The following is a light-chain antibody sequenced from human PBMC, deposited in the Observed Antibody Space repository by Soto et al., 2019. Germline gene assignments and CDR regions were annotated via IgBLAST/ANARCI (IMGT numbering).Light chain of an antibody. CDR3: SSYTSSSTYVV. V-gene: IGLV2-14*01. Sequence: QSVLTQPDSVSGSPRPSSTICCTGTSSDVGGYNYVSWYQQHPGKAPKLMIYDVSNRPSGVSNRFSGSKSGNTASLTISGLQAEDEADYYCSSYTSSSTYVVFGGGTKVTVL. CDR1: SSDVGGYNY. CDR2: DVS. J-gene: IGLJ2*01.